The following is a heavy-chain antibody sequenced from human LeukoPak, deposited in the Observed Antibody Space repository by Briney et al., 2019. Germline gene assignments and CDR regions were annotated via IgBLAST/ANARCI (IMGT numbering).Heavy chain of an antibody. CDR2: ISSSSSYT. CDR3: ARAGDPGWFDP. J-gene: IGHJ5*02. Sequence: PGGSLRLSCAASGFTFSDYYMSWIRQAPGKGLEWVSYISSSSSYTNYADSVKGRFTISRDNAKNSLYLQMNSLRAEDTAVYYCARAGDPGWFDPWGQGTLVTVSS. D-gene: IGHD2-21*02. V-gene: IGHV3-11*06. CDR1: GFTFSDYY.